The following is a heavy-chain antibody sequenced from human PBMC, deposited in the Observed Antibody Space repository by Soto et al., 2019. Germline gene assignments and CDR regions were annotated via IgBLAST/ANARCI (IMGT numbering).Heavy chain of an antibody. CDR1: GFSLTTRGGG. CDR3: AHRRTGDLIDY. D-gene: IGHD2-21*01. Sequence: QITLKESGPALVKPTQTLTLTCTFSGFSLTTRGGGVGWIRQPPRKALEWLALICWEDDRRYSPSLKSRLTLTKDTSKNQVVLTMTNLGPVDTATYYCAHRRTGDLIDYFGQGTLVTVSS. J-gene: IGHJ4*02. V-gene: IGHV2-5*02. CDR2: ICWEDDR.